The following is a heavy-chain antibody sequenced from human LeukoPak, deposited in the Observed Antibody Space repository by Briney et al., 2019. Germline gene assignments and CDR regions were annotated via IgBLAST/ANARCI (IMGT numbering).Heavy chain of an antibody. V-gene: IGHV1-8*01. CDR2: MNPNSGNT. CDR1: GYTFTSYD. CDR3: ARGTRPFGELSASYYYYYMDV. J-gene: IGHJ6*03. D-gene: IGHD3-10*01. Sequence: ASVKVSCKASGYTFTSYDINWVRQATGQGLEWMGWMNPNSGNTGYAQKFQGRVTVTRNTSISTAYMDLSSLRSEDTAVYHCARGTRPFGELSASYYYYYMDVWGKGTTVTISS.